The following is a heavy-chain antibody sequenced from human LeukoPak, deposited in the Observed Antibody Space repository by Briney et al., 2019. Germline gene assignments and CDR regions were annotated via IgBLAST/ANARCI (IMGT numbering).Heavy chain of an antibody. D-gene: IGHD1-26*01. CDR2: INAGNGNT. CDR3: ARDKFGGSYSNYYYGMDV. J-gene: IGHJ6*02. CDR1: GYTFTSYA. V-gene: IGHV1-3*01. Sequence: GASVKVSCKASGYTFTSYAMHWVRQAPGQRLEWMGWINAGNGNTKYSQKFQGRVTITRDTSASTAYMELSSLRSEDTAVYYCARDKFGGSYSNYYYGMDVWGQGTTVTVSS.